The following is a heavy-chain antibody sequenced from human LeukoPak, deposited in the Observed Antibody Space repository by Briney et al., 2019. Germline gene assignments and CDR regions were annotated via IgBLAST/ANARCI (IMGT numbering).Heavy chain of an antibody. CDR1: GASISSSSYY. CDR2: ASYSGNT. D-gene: IGHD3-10*01. V-gene: IGHV4-39*07. J-gene: IGHJ4*02. Sequence: SETLSLTCTVSGASISSSSYYWGWIRQPPGKGLEWIGSASYSGNTYYNPSLKSRVTISVDTSKNQFSLKMSSVTAAETAVYFCARAQRSYYYGSGTYFDYWGQGILVTVSS. CDR3: ARAQRSYYYGSGTYFDY.